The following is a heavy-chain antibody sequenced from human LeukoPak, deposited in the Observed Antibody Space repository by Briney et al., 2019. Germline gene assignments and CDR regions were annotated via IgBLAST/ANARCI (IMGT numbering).Heavy chain of an antibody. Sequence: QAGGSLRLSCATSGFTFSSYGMHWVRQAPGKGLEWVAVISYDGSNKYYADSVKGRFTISRDNSTNTLYLLMISLRTEATAVYYCARLPRLMYYYGAGSLERAFASWGQGTMVTASS. V-gene: IGHV3-30*03. CDR1: GFTFSSYG. CDR2: ISYDGSNK. CDR3: ARLPRLMYYYGAGSLERAFAS. D-gene: IGHD3-10*01. J-gene: IGHJ3*02.